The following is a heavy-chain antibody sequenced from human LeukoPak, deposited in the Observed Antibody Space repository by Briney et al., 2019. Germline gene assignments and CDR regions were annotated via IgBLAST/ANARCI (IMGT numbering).Heavy chain of an antibody. Sequence: GASVKVSCKASGYTFTSYGISWVRQAPGQGLEWMGWISTYSGNTNYAQNLQGRVTMTTDTSTTTAHMELRSLRSDDTAVYYCARHGGVGPKRDYFDYWGPGTLVTVSS. CDR2: ISTYSGNT. J-gene: IGHJ4*02. V-gene: IGHV1-18*01. D-gene: IGHD3-16*01. CDR1: GYTFTSYG. CDR3: ARHGGVGPKRDYFDY.